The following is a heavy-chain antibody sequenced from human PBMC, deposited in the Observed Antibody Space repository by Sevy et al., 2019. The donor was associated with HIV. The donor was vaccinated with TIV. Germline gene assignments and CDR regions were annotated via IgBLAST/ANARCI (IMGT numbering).Heavy chain of an antibody. CDR3: ARIDYYYYYMDV. V-gene: IGHV3-7*01. CDR2: IKQDGSEK. CDR1: EFTFSSYW. J-gene: IGHJ6*03. D-gene: IGHD3-22*01. Sequence: GGSLRLSCAASEFTFSSYWMSWVRQAPGKGLEWVANIKQDGSEKYYVDSVKGRFTISRDNAKNSLYLQMNSLRAEDTAVYYCARIDYYYYYMDVWGKGTTVTVSS.